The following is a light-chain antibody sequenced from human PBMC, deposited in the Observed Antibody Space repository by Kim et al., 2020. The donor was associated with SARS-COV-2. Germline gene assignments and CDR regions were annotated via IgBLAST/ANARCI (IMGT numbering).Light chain of an antibody. J-gene: IGKJ2*01. V-gene: IGKV4-1*01. CDR2: WAS. CDR3: QQFFATPPYT. Sequence: DIVLTQSPDSLAVSLGERATINCKSSQSVLHSSNNKNYLAWYQQKPGQPPKLLIHWASTRESGVPDRFSGSGSGTDFTLTISSLQAEDVAVYYCQQFFATPPYTFGQGTKLEI. CDR1: QSVLHSSNNKNY.